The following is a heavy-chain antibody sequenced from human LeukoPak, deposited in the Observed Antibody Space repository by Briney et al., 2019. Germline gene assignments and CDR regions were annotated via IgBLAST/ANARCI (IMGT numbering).Heavy chain of an antibody. V-gene: IGHV4-59*01. CDR1: GGSISSYY. CDR2: IYYSGST. CDR3: ARVYTASGIDF. Sequence: SETLSLTCTVSGGSISSYYWSWIRQPPGKGLEWIGYIYYSGSTNYNPSLKSRVTMSVDTSKNQFSLKLSSVTAADTAVYYCARVYTASGIDFCGQGTLVTVSS. J-gene: IGHJ4*02. D-gene: IGHD3-10*01.